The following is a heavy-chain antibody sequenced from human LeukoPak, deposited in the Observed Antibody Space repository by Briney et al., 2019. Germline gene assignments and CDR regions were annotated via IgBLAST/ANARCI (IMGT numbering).Heavy chain of an antibody. Sequence: PSETLSLTCTVSGGSISSYYWSWIRQPPGKGLEWIGYIYYSGSTNYNPSLKSRVTISVDTSKNQFSLKLSSVTAADTAVYYCARDGAGPFDYWGQGTLVTVSS. CDR1: GGSISSYY. CDR2: IYYSGST. D-gene: IGHD3-10*01. CDR3: ARDGAGPFDY. V-gene: IGHV4-59*12. J-gene: IGHJ4*02.